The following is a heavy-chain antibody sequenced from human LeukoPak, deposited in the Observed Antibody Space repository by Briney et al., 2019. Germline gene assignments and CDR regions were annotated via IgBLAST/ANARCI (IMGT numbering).Heavy chain of an antibody. D-gene: IGHD3-9*01. Sequence: ASVKVSCKASGYTFTSYGISWVRQAPGQGLEWMGWISAYNGNTNYAQKLQGRVTMTTDTSTSTAYMELRSLRSDDTAVYYCARDPGSRYFDWLSQTPYYFDYWGQGTLVTVSS. V-gene: IGHV1-18*01. CDR3: ARDPGSRYFDWLSQTPYYFDY. CDR1: GYTFTSYG. CDR2: ISAYNGNT. J-gene: IGHJ4*02.